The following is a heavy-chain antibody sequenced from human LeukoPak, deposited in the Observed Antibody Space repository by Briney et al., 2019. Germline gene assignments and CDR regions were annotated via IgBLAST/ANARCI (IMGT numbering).Heavy chain of an antibody. CDR3: STDGTPKFEH. V-gene: IGHV3-30*03. CDR1: GFGFNYYG. J-gene: IGHJ1*01. CDR2: ISYDERGK. Sequence: GGSLRLSCAASGFGFNYYGMVWFRQSPGKGLEWVATISYDERGKHYADSVQGRFTISRDNSKSVLYLQLDYLRPEDTAVYYCSTDGTPKFEHWGQGTLVAVSS. D-gene: IGHD3-16*01.